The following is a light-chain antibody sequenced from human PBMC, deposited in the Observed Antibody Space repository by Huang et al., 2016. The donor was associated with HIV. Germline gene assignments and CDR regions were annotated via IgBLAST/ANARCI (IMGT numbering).Light chain of an antibody. CDR1: QSVYSSSTSKDY. V-gene: IGKV4-1*01. Sequence: DIIMTQSPDSLAVSLGERATLNCRSSQSVYSSSTSKDYMAWFLQKPGQPPRLLLFWASTREAGVPDRCSGSGSGTHFTLTIANLEAEDAAIYYCQQYYSSPQTFGQGTRVEVK. J-gene: IGKJ1*01. CDR2: WAS. CDR3: QQYYSSPQT.